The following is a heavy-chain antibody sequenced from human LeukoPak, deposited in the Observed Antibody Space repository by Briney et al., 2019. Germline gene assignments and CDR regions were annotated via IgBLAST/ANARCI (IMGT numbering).Heavy chain of an antibody. CDR3: ARYSGSYEVNYYYYYVMDV. D-gene: IGHD1-26*01. Sequence: GGSLRLSCAASGFTFSSYWMSWVRQTPGKGLEWVANIKQDGSEKYYVDSVKGRFTISRDNAKNSLYLQMNSLRAEDTAVYYCARYSGSYEVNYYYYYVMDVWGQGTTVTVSS. J-gene: IGHJ6*02. CDR2: IKQDGSEK. V-gene: IGHV3-7*03. CDR1: GFTFSSYW.